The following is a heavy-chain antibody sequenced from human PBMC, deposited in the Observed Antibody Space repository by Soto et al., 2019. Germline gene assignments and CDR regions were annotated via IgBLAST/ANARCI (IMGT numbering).Heavy chain of an antibody. V-gene: IGHV3-30-3*01. Sequence: QVRLVESGGGVVQPGRSLRLSCTASGFSFSSYAMYWFRQPPGKGLEWVAVISHDGINKHYADSVKGRVTVPRDNSNHSLDLQLNSRRGEDTAMYYCARDMYSSDYFVKWFEPWGQGTLVTVSS. D-gene: IGHD6-19*01. J-gene: IGHJ5*02. CDR1: GFSFSSYA. CDR2: ISHDGINK. CDR3: ARDMYSSDYFVKWFEP.